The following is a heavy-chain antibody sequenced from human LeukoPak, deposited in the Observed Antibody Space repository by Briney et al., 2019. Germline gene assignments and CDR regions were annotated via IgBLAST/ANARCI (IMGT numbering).Heavy chain of an antibody. CDR3: XXXXXGAXYSSGWYYDY. J-gene: IGHJ4*02. CDR2: ISGSGGST. CDR1: GFTFSSYA. Sequence: PGGSLRLSCAASGFTFSSYAMSWVRQAPGKGLEWVSAISGSGGSTYYADSVKGRFTISRDNSKNTLYLQMNSLRAEDTAVYYXXXXXXGAXYSSGWYYDYWGQGTLVTVSS. D-gene: IGHD6-19*01. V-gene: IGHV3-23*01.